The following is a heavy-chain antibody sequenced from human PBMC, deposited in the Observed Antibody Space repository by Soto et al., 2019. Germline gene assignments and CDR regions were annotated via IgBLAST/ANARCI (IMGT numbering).Heavy chain of an antibody. CDR3: ARGGGFFDY. CDR2: ISISSSTR. Sequence: EVQLVESGGGLVQPGGSLRLSCAASGFTFSSYVINWVRQAPGKGLEWVSYISISSSTRYYADSVRGRFTISRDNAKNSLYLQMYSLRDEETAVYYCARGGGFFDYWGQGTLVTVSS. D-gene: IGHD3-10*01. V-gene: IGHV3-48*02. J-gene: IGHJ4*02. CDR1: GFTFSSYV.